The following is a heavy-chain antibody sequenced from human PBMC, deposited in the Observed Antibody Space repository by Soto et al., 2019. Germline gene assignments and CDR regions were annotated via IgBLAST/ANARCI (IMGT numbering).Heavy chain of an antibody. CDR2: ISYGGTNK. J-gene: IGHJ4*02. V-gene: IGHV3-30-3*01. D-gene: IGHD2-2*01. CDR1: GLTFSDYA. Sequence: QVQLVESGGGVVQPGRSLRLYCAASGLTFSDYAMHWLRQAPGKGLEWVAVISYGGTNKYYADSVKGRFTISRDDSKNKLYLQMNSLRAEDTAVYYCARDRRAFSTSCQYWGQGTLVTVSS. CDR3: ARDRRAFSTSCQY.